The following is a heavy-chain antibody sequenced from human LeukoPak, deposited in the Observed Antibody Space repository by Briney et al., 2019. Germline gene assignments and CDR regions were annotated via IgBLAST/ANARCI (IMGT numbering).Heavy chain of an antibody. D-gene: IGHD3-22*01. V-gene: IGHV4-4*09. CDR2: IYTSGST. CDR1: GGSISSYY. CDR3: ARHGGPTPHSSGYYNWFDP. J-gene: IGHJ5*02. Sequence: SETLSLTCTVSGGSISSYYWSWNRQPPGKGLEWIGYIYTSGSTNYNPSLKSRVTISVDTSKNQFSLKLSSVTAADTAVYYCARHGGPTPHSSGYYNWFDPWGQGTLVTVSS.